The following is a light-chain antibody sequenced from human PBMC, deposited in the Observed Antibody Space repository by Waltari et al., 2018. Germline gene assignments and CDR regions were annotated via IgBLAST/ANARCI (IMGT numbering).Light chain of an antibody. Sequence: QLVLTQSPSASASLGASVNLTCTLRGGPISYAITWHQQQPEKGPRYLIKVNTDGSHNKGDGIPHRFSGSGAGAERYLTISSLQSEDEAEYYCQTWGTGIQVFGGGTRLTVL. J-gene: IGLJ2*01. CDR1: GGPISYA. CDR3: QTWGTGIQV. V-gene: IGLV4-69*01. CDR2: VNTDGSH.